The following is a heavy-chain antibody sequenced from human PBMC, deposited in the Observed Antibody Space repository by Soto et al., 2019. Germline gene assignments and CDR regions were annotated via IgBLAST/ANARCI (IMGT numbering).Heavy chain of an antibody. J-gene: IGHJ4*02. D-gene: IGHD6-13*01. CDR2: ISYDGSNK. Sequence: PGGSLRLSCAASGFTFSSYAMHSVRQAPGKGLEWVAVISYDGSNKYYADSVKGRVTISRDNSKNTLYLQMNSVRAEDKSVYYCARVRRIAAALGLEYWGQGTLVAVSS. CDR1: GFTFSSYA. CDR3: ARVRRIAAALGLEY. V-gene: IGHV3-30-3*01.